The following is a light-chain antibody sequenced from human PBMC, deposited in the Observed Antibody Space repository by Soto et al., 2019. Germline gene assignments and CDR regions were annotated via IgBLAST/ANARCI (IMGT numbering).Light chain of an antibody. V-gene: IGLV2-23*02. CDR2: EVS. CDR3: CSYATTTL. Sequence: QSALTQPASVSGSPGQSITISCTGTSSDVGSYYLVSWYQQHPGNAPKLMIYEVSKRPSGVSDRFSGSKSGNTASLTISGLQADDEADYYCCSYATTTLFGGGTKLTVL. J-gene: IGLJ2*01. CDR1: SSDVGSYYL.